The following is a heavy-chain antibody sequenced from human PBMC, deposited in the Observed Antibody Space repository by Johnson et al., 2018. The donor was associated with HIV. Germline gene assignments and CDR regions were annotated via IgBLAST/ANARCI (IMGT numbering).Heavy chain of an antibody. CDR3: ARACRDGYTCDAFDI. V-gene: IGHV3-13*01. CDR2: IATAGDT. D-gene: IGHD5-24*01. CDR1: GFTFSSYD. J-gene: IGHJ3*02. Sequence: VQLVESGGGLVQPGGSLRLSCAASGFTFSSYDMHWVRQATGKGLEWVSAIATAGDTYSPVSVKGRFTISRDNSKNTLYLQMNSLRAEDTALYYCARACRDGYTCDAFDIWGQGTMVTVSS.